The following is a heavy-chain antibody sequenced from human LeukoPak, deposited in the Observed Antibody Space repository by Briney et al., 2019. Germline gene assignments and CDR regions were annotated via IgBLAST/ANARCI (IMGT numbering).Heavy chain of an antibody. V-gene: IGHV1-8*01. CDR1: GYTFTSYD. D-gene: IGHD3-3*01. CDR2: MNPNSGNT. Sequence: ASVKVSCKASGYTFTSYDIHWVRQATGQGLEWMGWMNPNSGNTGYAQKFQGRVTMTRNTSISTAYMELSSLRSEDTAVYYCARVLYYDFWSGYYTPTYNWFDPRGQGTLVTVSS. CDR3: ARVLYYDFWSGYYTPTYNWFDP. J-gene: IGHJ5*02.